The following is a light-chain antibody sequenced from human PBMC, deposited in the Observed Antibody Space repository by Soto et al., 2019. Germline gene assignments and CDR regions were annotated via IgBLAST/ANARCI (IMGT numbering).Light chain of an antibody. CDR1: QSVSSS. CDR3: QQYNNWPPLT. CDR2: GAS. J-gene: IGKJ4*01. V-gene: IGKV3-15*01. Sequence: EIVMTQSPATLSVSPGERATLSCRASQSVSSSLAWYQQKPGQAPRLLIYGASTRAPGIPARFSGSGSGTAFTLTISSLQSEDFAVYYCQQYNNWPPLTFGGGTKVEIK.